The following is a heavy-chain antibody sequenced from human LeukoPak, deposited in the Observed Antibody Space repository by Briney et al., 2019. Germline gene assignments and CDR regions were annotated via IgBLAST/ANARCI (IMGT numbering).Heavy chain of an antibody. CDR1: GFTFSSYS. J-gene: IGHJ4*02. V-gene: IGHV3-21*01. CDR2: ISSSGSYI. D-gene: IGHD1-26*01. Sequence: GGSLRLSCAASGFTFSSYSMNWVRQAPGKGLEWVSSISSSGSYIYYADSVKGRFTISRDNAKNSLYLQMSSLRAEDTAVYYCARESGSYSSDYWGQGTLVTVSS. CDR3: ARESGSYSSDY.